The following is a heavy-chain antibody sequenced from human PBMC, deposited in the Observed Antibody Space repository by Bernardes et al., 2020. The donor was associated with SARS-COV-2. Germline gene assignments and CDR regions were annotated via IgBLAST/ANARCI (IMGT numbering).Heavy chain of an antibody. D-gene: IGHD6-19*01. CDR2: ISRNNNYI. CDR1: GFTFSTYS. Sequence: SLRLSGAASGFTFSTYSMNWVRQAPGKGLEWVSSISRNNNYIYYADSMKGRFTISRDDAKNTLYLQLNSLRAEDTAVYYCTRDHISGWGIGASWGQGTLVTVSS. V-gene: IGHV3-21*06. J-gene: IGHJ5*02. CDR3: TRDHISGWGIGAS.